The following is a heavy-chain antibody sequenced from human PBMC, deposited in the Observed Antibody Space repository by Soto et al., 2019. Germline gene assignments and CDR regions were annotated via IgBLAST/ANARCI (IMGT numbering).Heavy chain of an antibody. CDR2: MYYSEST. J-gene: IGHJ6*02. Sequence: SETLSLTCTVSGGSISTYHWSWIRQPPGKGLEWVAYMYYSESTNYNPSLKSRATISVDTSKNQLSLKLSSVTTADTAVYYCALSSGWYQNYYYGMDVWGQGTTVTVSS. V-gene: IGHV4-59*01. CDR3: ALSSGWYQNYYYGMDV. D-gene: IGHD6-19*01. CDR1: GGSISTYH.